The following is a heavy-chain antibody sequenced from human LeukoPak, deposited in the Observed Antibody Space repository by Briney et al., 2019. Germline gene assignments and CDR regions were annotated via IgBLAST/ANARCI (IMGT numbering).Heavy chain of an antibody. CDR2: MNPNSGNT. Sequence: ASVKVSCKASGYTFTSYDINWVRQATGQGLAWMGWMNPNSGNTGYAQKFQGRVTMTRNTSISTAYMELSSLRSEDTAVYYCARDGYNYYYYYYGMDVWGQGTTVTVSS. D-gene: IGHD5-24*01. CDR3: ARDGYNYYYYYYGMDV. CDR1: GYTFTSYD. J-gene: IGHJ6*02. V-gene: IGHV1-8*01.